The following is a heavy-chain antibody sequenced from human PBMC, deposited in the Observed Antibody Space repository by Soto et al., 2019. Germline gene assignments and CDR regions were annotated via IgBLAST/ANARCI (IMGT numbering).Heavy chain of an antibody. D-gene: IGHD3-16*01. Sequence: LRLSCTTSGFTFGDYALSWVRQAPGKGLEWVGFIRRNACGGTTDYAASVKGRFTISRDDSKSIAYLQMNSLRTEDTALYYCTRASSLDFDFWGQGTLVTVSS. CDR1: GFTFGDYA. CDR2: IRRNACGGTT. V-gene: IGHV3-49*04. CDR3: TRASSLDFDF. J-gene: IGHJ4*02.